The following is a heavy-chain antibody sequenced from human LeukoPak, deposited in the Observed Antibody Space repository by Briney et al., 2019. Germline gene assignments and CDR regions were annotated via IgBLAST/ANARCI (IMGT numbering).Heavy chain of an antibody. J-gene: IGHJ6*02. Sequence: ASVKVSCKVSGNTLSELSIHWVRQTPGEGLEWMGGFDPEDGETIYAEKFQARVTMTEDTSTDTAYMQLTNLRSEDTVVYFCATEAELAWAPYYYGLDVWGQGTTVTVSS. D-gene: IGHD3-10*01. CDR2: FDPEDGET. V-gene: IGHV1-24*01. CDR3: ATEAELAWAPYYYGLDV. CDR1: GNTLSELS.